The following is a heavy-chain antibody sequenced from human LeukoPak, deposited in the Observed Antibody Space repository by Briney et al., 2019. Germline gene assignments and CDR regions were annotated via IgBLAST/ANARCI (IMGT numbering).Heavy chain of an antibody. CDR1: GGTFSSYT. Sequence: SVKVSCKASGGTFSSYTISWVRQAPGQGLEWMGRIIPSLGIANYAQKFQGRVTITADKSTSTAYMELSSLRSEDTAVYYCARVDPFPGNHWGQGTLVTVSS. V-gene: IGHV1-69*02. CDR3: ARVDPFPGNH. J-gene: IGHJ4*02. CDR2: IIPSLGIA.